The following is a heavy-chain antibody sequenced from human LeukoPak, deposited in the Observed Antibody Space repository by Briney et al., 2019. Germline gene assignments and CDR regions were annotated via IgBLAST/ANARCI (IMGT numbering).Heavy chain of an antibody. J-gene: IGHJ4*02. CDR3: ARVSNDYGGPLDY. V-gene: IGHV3-48*03. CDR1: GFTFSSYE. D-gene: IGHD4/OR15-4a*01. Sequence: SGGSLRLSCAASGFTFSSYEMHWVRQAPGKGLGWVSYISSSGSTIYYADSVKGRFTISRDNAKNSLYVQMNSLRAEDTAVYYCARVSNDYGGPLDYWGQGTLVTVSS. CDR2: ISSSGSTI.